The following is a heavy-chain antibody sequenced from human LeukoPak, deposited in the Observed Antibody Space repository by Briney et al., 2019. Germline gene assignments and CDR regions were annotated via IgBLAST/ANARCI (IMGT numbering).Heavy chain of an antibody. CDR1: GGSISSSSYY. CDR2: IYYSGST. J-gene: IGHJ4*02. V-gene: IGHV4-39*01. Sequence: SETLSLTCTVSGGSISSSSYYWGWIRQPPGKGLEWIGRIYYSGSTYYNPSLKSRVTISVDTSKNQFSLKLSSVTAADTAVYYCARHVGGVVTRRMETYYFDYWGQGTLVTVSS. CDR3: ARHVGGVVTRRMETYYFDY. D-gene: IGHD4-23*01.